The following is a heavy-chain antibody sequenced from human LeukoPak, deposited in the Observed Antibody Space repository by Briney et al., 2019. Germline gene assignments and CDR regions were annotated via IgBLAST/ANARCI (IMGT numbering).Heavy chain of an antibody. J-gene: IGHJ4*02. V-gene: IGHV3-23*01. CDR2: ISGSGGST. D-gene: IGHD3-9*01. CDR1: GFTFSSYA. Sequence: PGGSLRLSCAASGFTFSSYAMSWVRQAPGKGLEWVSAISGSGGSTYYADSVKGRFTISRDNSKNTLYLQMNSLRAEVTAVYYCAKSPTYCDILTGYYSGYYFDYWGQGTLVTVSS. CDR3: AKSPTYCDILTGYYSGYYFDY.